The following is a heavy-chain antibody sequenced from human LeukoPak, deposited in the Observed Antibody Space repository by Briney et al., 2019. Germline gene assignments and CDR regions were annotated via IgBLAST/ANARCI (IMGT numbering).Heavy chain of an antibody. Sequence: TGGSLRLSCAASGFTFSSYAMSWVRQAPGKGLEWVSAISGSGGSTYYADSVKGRFTISRDNSKNTLYLQMSSLRDEDTAVYYWARGGVNFDYGGQETRVPVPS. CDR1: GFTFSSYA. J-gene: IGHJ4*02. D-gene: IGHD3-10*01. V-gene: IGHV3-23*01. CDR2: ISGSGGST. CDR3: ARGGVNFDY.